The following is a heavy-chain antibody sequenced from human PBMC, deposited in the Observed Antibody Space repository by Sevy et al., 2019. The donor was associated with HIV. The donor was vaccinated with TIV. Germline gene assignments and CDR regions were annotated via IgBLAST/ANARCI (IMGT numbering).Heavy chain of an antibody. CDR1: GFIFRNYG. D-gene: IGHD2-21*02. J-gene: IGHJ4*02. CDR3: ARDRCGGDCIIDF. V-gene: IGHV3-33*01. CDR2: IWYDGRNR. Sequence: GGSLRLSCAASGFIFRNYGMHWVRQAPGKGLEWVAIIWYDGRNRYYADSVKGRFTISRDNSQNTLYLVMNSLRAEDTAVYYCARDRCGGDCIIDFWGQGTLVTVPS.